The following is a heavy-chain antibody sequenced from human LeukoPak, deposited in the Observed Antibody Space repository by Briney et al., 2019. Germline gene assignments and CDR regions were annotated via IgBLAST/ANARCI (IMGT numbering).Heavy chain of an antibody. CDR2: IIPILGIA. Sequence: ASVKVSCKASGGTFSSYAISWVRQAPGQGLEWMGRIIPILGIANYAQKFQGRVTITADKSTSTAYMELSSLRSEDTAVYYCARVDCSGGSCYSALDYWGQGTLVTISS. D-gene: IGHD2-15*01. CDR1: GGTFSSYA. CDR3: ARVDCSGGSCYSALDY. V-gene: IGHV1-69*04. J-gene: IGHJ4*02.